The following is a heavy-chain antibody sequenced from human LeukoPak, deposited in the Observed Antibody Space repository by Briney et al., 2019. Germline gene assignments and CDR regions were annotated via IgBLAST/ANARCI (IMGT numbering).Heavy chain of an antibody. Sequence: SETLSLTCTVSGGSISSYYWSWIRQPPGKGLEWIGGINHSGSTNYNPSLKSRVTISVDTSKNQFSLKLSSVTAADTAVYYCARGRYYYDSSGSRRGNYFDYWGQGTLVTVSS. D-gene: IGHD3-22*01. CDR2: INHSGST. J-gene: IGHJ4*02. CDR1: GGSISSYY. V-gene: IGHV4-34*01. CDR3: ARGRYYYDSSGSRRGNYFDY.